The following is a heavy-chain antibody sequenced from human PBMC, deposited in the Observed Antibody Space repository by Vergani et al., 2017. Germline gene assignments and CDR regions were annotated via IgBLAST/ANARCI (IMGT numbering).Heavy chain of an antibody. Sequence: QVQLQQWGAGLLKPSETLSLTCAVSGYSISIAYFWGWIRQPPGKGLEWIGSIYHSGSSFYTPSLKSRATISVHTSRNQFSLKVHSVTAADTAVYYCARGETRTDWFDTWGQEAQVIVSS. V-gene: IGHV4-38-2*01. D-gene: IGHD3/OR15-3a*01. J-gene: IGHJ5*02. CDR3: ARGETRTDWFDT. CDR1: GYSISIAYF. CDR2: IYHSGSS.